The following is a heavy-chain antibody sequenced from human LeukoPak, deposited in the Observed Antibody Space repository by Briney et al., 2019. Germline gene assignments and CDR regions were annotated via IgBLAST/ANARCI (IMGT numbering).Heavy chain of an antibody. CDR2: ISDDGSNK. Sequence: GGSLRLSCAASGFTFSRYAMHWVRQAPGKGLEWVAVISDDGSNKYYADSVKGRFTISRDNSKNTMYLQMNSLRAEDTAVYYCARGLDFDYWGQGTLVTVSS. V-gene: IGHV3-30-3*01. CDR1: GFTFSRYA. J-gene: IGHJ4*02. CDR3: ARGLDFDY.